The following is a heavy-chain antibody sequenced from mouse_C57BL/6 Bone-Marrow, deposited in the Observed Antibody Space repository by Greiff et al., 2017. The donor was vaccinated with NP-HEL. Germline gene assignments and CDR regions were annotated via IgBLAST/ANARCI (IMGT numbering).Heavy chain of an antibody. CDR2: FYPGSGSI. CDR3: ARHEDRGSSYGNAMDD. Sequence: QVQLQQSGAELVKPGASVKLSCKASGYTFTEYTIHWVKQRSGQGLEWIGWFYPGSGSIKYNEKFKDKATLTADKSSSPVYMELSRLTSEDSAVYFCARHEDRGSSYGNAMDDWGKGTSVTVSS. D-gene: IGHD1-1*01. CDR1: GYTFTEYT. V-gene: IGHV1-62-2*01. J-gene: IGHJ4*01.